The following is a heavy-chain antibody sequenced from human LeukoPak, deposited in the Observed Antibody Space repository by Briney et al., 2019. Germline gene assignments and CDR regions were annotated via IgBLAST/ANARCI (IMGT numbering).Heavy chain of an antibody. D-gene: IGHD6-19*01. V-gene: IGHV3-74*01. CDR2: INSDGGST. CDR1: GFTFSSYW. J-gene: IGHJ6*04. Sequence: GGSLRLSCAASGFTFSSYWMHWVRQAPGKGLVWVSRINSDGGSTSHADSVKGRFTISRDSAKNTLYLQMNSLRAEDTAVYYCSRSVAGTSYYYYYGMDVWGKGTTVTVSS. CDR3: SRSVAGTSYYYYYGMDV.